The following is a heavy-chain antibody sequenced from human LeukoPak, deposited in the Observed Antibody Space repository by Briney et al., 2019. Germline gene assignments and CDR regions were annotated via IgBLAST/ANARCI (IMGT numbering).Heavy chain of an antibody. CDR3: ATIHYYDSSGSYERFGDY. J-gene: IGHJ4*02. CDR1: GLTFSSYA. V-gene: IGHV3-23*01. Sequence: GGSLRLSCAASGLTFSSYAMSWVRQPPGKGLEWVSAISGSGGSTYYADSVKGEFTISKDNSKNTLYLQMNSLRAEDTAVYCCATIHYYDSSGSYERFGDYWGQGTLVTVSS. CDR2: ISGSGGST. D-gene: IGHD3-22*01.